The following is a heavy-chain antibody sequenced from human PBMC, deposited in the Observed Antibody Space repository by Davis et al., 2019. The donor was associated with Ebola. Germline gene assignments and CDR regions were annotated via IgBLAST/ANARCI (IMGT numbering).Heavy chain of an antibody. CDR3: ARSGLSFGVVKYHYGMDV. CDR1: GFTFSTYW. J-gene: IGHJ6*04. D-gene: IGHD3-3*01. Sequence: GESLKISCAASGFTFSTYWMSWVRQAPGKGLEWVAVISYDGSNKYYADSVKGRFTISRDNSKNTLYLQMNSLRAEDTAVYYCARSGLSFGVVKYHYGMDVWGKGTTVTVSS. CDR2: ISYDGSNK. V-gene: IGHV3-30*03.